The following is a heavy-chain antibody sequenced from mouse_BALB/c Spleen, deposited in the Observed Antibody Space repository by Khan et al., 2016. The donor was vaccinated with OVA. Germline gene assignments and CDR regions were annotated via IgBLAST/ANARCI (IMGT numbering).Heavy chain of an antibody. V-gene: IGHV5-15*02. CDR1: GFTFSDYG. J-gene: IGHJ3*01. CDR2: VSSLAYNF. Sequence: EVELVESGGGLVQPGGSRKLSCAASGFTFSDYGMAWVRQAPGKGPEWVAFVSSLAYNFYYADTVTGRFTLSRENAKNTLYLEMSSVRAEDTAMYYCARGGKGGFAYWGQGTLVTVSA. CDR3: ARGGKGGFAY.